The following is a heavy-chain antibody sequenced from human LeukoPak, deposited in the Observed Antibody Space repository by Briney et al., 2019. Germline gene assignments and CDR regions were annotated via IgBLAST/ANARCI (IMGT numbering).Heavy chain of an antibody. J-gene: IGHJ6*02. CDR3: ARIAYDALDSYYYGMDV. CDR1: GGSISSGPYY. V-gene: IGHV4-31*03. Sequence: SETLSLTCTVSGGSISSGPYYWIWIRQHPGKGLEWIGYITYSGNTYYYPALNSRVTVSLDTSKTQFSLKLSSVTAADTAVYYCARIAYDALDSYYYGMDVWGQGTTVTVSS. D-gene: IGHD3-3*01. CDR2: ITYSGNT.